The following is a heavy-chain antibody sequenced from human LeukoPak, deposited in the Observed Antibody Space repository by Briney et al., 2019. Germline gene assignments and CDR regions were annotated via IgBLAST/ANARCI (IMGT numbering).Heavy chain of an antibody. D-gene: IGHD6-13*01. Sequence: SVKVSCKASGGTFSSYAITWVRQAPGQGLEWMGGIIPIFGTANYAQKFQGRVTITTDESTSTAYMELSSLRSEDTAVYYCASLTLSSSSFDYWGQGTLVTVSS. CDR3: ASLTLSSSSFDY. CDR2: IIPIFGTA. CDR1: GGTFSSYA. V-gene: IGHV1-69*05. J-gene: IGHJ4*02.